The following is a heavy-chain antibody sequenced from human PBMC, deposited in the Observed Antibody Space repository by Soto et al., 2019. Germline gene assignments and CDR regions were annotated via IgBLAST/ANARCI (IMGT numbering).Heavy chain of an antibody. D-gene: IGHD3-3*01. J-gene: IGHJ4*02. V-gene: IGHV4-39*01. Sequence: QLQLQESGPGLVKPSETLSLTCTVSGGSISSSSYYWVWIRQPPGKGLEWFGSIYYSGSTYYNPSLKSRVTIYVDTSKSQFSLTMSSVTAADTAVYYCATYFWSGTSWGQGTLVTVSS. CDR2: IYYSGST. CDR1: GGSISSSSYY. CDR3: ATYFWSGTS.